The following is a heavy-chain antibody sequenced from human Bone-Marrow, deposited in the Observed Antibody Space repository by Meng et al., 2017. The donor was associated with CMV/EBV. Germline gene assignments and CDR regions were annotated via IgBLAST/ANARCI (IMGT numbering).Heavy chain of an antibody. CDR3: ARDNSPRFDY. V-gene: IGHV4-39*07. J-gene: IGHJ4*02. CDR2: IYYSGST. Sequence: QLRLPESGPGLVKPSETLSLPCTVSGGSISSSSYYWGWIRQPPGKGLEWIGSIYYSGSTYYNPSLKSRVTISVDTSKNQFSLKLSSVTAADTAVYYCARDNSPRFDYWGQGTLVTVSS. CDR1: GGSISSSSYY. D-gene: IGHD4-23*01.